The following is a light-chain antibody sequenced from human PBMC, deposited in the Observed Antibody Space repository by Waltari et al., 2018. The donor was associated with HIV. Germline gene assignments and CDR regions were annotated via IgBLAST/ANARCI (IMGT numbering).Light chain of an antibody. Sequence: EIVMPQFPGTLSVSPGERAPLSCRASKSISSHLAWYQQKPGQAPRLLIYAASNRATGIPARFSGSGSGTDFTLTISSLQPEDFAVYYCLQYTFWPPYTFGQGTKLEMK. J-gene: IGKJ2*01. CDR1: KSISSH. V-gene: IGKV3-15*01. CDR3: LQYTFWPPYT. CDR2: AAS.